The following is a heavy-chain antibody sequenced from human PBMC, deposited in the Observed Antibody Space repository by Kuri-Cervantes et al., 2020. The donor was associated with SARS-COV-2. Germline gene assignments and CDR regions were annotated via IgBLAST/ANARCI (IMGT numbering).Heavy chain of an antibody. V-gene: IGHV4-4*08. D-gene: IGHD3-22*01. CDR2: IYYSGST. Sequence: SETLSLTCTVSGGSISSHYWSWIRQPPGKGLEWIGYIYYSGSTNYIPSLKSRVTISVDTSKNQFSLKLSSVTAADTAVYYCARERGVTMIVVVIDDAFDIWGQGTMVTVSS. J-gene: IGHJ3*02. CDR1: GGSISSHY. CDR3: ARERGVTMIVVVIDDAFDI.